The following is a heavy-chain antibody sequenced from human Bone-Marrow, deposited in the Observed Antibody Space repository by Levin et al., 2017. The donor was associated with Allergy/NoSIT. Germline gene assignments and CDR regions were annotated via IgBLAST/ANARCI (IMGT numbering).Heavy chain of an antibody. CDR2: IQPIDSDT. V-gene: IGHV5-51*01. J-gene: IGHJ3*01. CDR3: ARDGNDNDAFDV. CDR1: GSNFADFW. Sequence: PGGSLRLSCRVSGSNFADFWITWVRQMPGKGLEWLGMIQPIDSDTRYRPPFQGQFTISADKSSGTAYLQWNSLKASDTAIYYCARDGNDNDAFDVWGQGTLVTVSS. D-gene: IGHD5-24*01.